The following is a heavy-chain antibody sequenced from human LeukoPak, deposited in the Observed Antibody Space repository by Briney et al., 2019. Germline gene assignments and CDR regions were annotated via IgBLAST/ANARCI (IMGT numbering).Heavy chain of an antibody. CDR1: GGSISSSS. CDR2: ISSSSSYI. CDR3: ARFGVVPAAIRDY. J-gene: IGHJ4*02. Sequence: ETLSLTCTVSGGSISSSSYYWGWIRQPPGKGLEWVSSISSSSSYIYYADSVKGRFTISRDNAKNSLYLQMNSLGAEDTAVYYCARFGVVPAAIRDYWGQGTLVTVSS. V-gene: IGHV3-21*01. D-gene: IGHD2-2*02.